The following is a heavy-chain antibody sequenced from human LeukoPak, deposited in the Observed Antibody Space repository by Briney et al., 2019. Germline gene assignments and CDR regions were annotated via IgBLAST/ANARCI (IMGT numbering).Heavy chain of an antibody. Sequence: ASVKVSCKASGGTFSSYAISWMRQAPGQGLEWMGGIIPIFGTANYAQKFQGRVTITADESTSTAYMELSSLRSEDTAVYYCARLYDILTGYFDYWGQGTLVTVSS. CDR3: ARLYDILTGYFDY. CDR2: IIPIFGTA. V-gene: IGHV1-69*13. D-gene: IGHD3-9*01. CDR1: GGTFSSYA. J-gene: IGHJ4*02.